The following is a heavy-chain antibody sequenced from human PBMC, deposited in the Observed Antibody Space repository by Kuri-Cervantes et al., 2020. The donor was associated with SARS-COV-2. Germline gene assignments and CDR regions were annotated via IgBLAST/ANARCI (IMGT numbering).Heavy chain of an antibody. Sequence: GGSLRLSCAASGFTFSSYGMNWVRQTPGKGLEWVSYISSTGDTIYYADSVKGRFTISRDNAKNSLYLQMNSLSAEDTAVYYCTRWRVGAKTWGQGTLVTVSS. V-gene: IGHV3-48*03. CDR2: ISSTGDTI. J-gene: IGHJ4*02. D-gene: IGHD1-26*01. CDR3: TRWRVGAKT. CDR1: GFTFSSYG.